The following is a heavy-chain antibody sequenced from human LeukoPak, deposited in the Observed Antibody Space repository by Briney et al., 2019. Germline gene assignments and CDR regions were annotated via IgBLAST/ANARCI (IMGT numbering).Heavy chain of an antibody. CDR2: ISSSSSYI. V-gene: IGHV3-21*01. CDR3: ARGSSRDGYRAFVY. Sequence: GGSLRLSCAASGFTFSTYSINWVRQAPGKGLEWVSSISSSSSYIYYADSLKGRSTISRDNAKNSLYLQMNSLRAEDTAVYYCARGSSRDGYRAFVYWRQGTLVTVSS. CDR1: GFTFSTYS. J-gene: IGHJ4*02. D-gene: IGHD5-24*01.